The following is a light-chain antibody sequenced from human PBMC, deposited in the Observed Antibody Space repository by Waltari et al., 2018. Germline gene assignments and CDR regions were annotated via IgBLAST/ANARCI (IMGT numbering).Light chain of an antibody. CDR1: TSHIGTFD. Sequence: QSVLTQPPSVSGAPGQRVTVSCTGSTSHIGTFDVHWYQRLPGTAPNLLIYGNSNRPSGVPDRFSGSKSGTSASLAITGLQAEDEGDYYCQSYDSSLSAWVFGGGSKLTVL. J-gene: IGLJ3*02. CDR2: GNS. V-gene: IGLV1-40*01. CDR3: QSYDSSLSAWV.